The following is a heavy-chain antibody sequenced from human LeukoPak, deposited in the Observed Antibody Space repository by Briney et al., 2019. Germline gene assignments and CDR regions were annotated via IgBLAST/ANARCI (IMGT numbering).Heavy chain of an antibody. CDR1: GFTVSSNY. Sequence: GGSLRLSCAASGFTVSSNYMSWVRQAPGKGLEWVSVIYSGGSTYYADSVKGRFTISRDNSKNMLYLQLNSLRAEDTAVYYCARDTPFDYWGQGTLVTVSS. V-gene: IGHV3-66*01. J-gene: IGHJ4*02. CDR2: IYSGGST. CDR3: ARDTPFDY.